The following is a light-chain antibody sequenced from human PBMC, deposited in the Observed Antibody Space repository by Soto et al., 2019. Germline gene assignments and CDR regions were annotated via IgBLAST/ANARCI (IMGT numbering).Light chain of an antibody. CDR3: SSYTTINTLWV. CDR1: SRDVGAYNF. Sequence: QSVLTQPASVSGSPGQSVTISCTGISRDVGAYNFVSWYQQHPGRAPQLIIFDIADRPSGVSSRFSGSRSGSTASLTISGLQAEDEADYYCSSYTTINTLWVFGGGTTLTVL. CDR2: DIA. J-gene: IGLJ3*02. V-gene: IGLV2-14*03.